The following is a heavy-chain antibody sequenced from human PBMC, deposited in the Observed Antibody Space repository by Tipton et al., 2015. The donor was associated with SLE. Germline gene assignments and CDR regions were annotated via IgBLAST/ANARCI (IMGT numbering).Heavy chain of an antibody. D-gene: IGHD6-13*01. CDR2: IYYSGST. CDR1: GGSINPHY. V-gene: IGHV4-59*11. CDR3: ARGWQHLTSPYDY. Sequence: GSLRLSCTVSGGSINPHYWSWIRQPPGKGLEWIGYIYYSGSTNYNPSLKSRVTISVDTSQNQFSLKLTSVTAADTAVYYCARGWQHLTSPYDYWGQGTLVTVSS. J-gene: IGHJ4*02.